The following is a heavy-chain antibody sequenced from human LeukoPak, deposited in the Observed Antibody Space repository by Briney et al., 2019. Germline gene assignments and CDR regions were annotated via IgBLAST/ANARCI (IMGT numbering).Heavy chain of an antibody. Sequence: SETLSLTCTVSGGSISSSSYYWGWIRQPPGKGLEWIGSIYYSGSTYYNPSLKSRVTISVDTSKNQFSLKLSSVTAADMAVYYCARVAIQLWLHGGYFDYWGQGTLVTVSS. CDR1: GGSISSSSYY. D-gene: IGHD5-18*01. CDR3: ARVAIQLWLHGGYFDY. V-gene: IGHV4-39*07. CDR2: IYYSGST. J-gene: IGHJ4*02.